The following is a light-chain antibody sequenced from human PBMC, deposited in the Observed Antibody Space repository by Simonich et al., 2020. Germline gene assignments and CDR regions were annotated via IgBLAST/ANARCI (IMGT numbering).Light chain of an antibody. CDR2: AAS. J-gene: IGKJ1*01. CDR3: QQSYSTPWT. V-gene: IGKV1-39*01. CDR1: QSISSY. Sequence: DIQMTQSPSSLSASVGDRVTITCRASQSISSYLNWYQQKPGKAPTLLIYAASSLQSWVPSRCSGSGSWTDFSLTISSLQPEDFATYYCQQSYSTPWTFGQGTKVEIK.